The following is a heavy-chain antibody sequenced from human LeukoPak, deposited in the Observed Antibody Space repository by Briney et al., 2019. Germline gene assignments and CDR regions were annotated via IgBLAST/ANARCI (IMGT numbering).Heavy chain of an antibody. J-gene: IGHJ4*02. CDR1: GFTFISDE. V-gene: IGHV3-30*18. D-gene: IGHD2-15*01. CDR3: AKSSWCSGGSCYSGLRY. Sequence: PGGSLRLSCAASGFTFISDEMNWVRQAPGKGLEWVAVISYDGSNKYYADSVKGRFTISRDNSKNTLYLQMNSLRTEDTAVYSCAKSSWCSGGSCYSGLRYWGQGTLVTVSS. CDR2: ISYDGSNK.